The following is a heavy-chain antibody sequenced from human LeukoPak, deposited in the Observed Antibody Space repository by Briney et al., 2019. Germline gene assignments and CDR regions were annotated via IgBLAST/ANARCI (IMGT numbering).Heavy chain of an antibody. D-gene: IGHD3-16*01. CDR2: ISWNSGAI. J-gene: IGHJ4*02. Sequence: GGSLRLSCAAPGFTFDDYAMHWVRQTPGKGLEWVSGISWNSGAIGYADSVKGRFTISRDNAKNSLYLQMNSLRPEDMALYYCAKEGGGGKFYFDYWGQGTLVTVSS. CDR1: GFTFDDYA. CDR3: AKEGGGGKFYFDY. V-gene: IGHV3-9*03.